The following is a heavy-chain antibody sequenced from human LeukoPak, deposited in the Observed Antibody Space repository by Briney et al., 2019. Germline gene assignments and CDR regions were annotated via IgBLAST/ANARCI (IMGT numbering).Heavy chain of an antibody. V-gene: IGHV3-9*01. D-gene: IGHD3-10*01. Sequence: GGSLRLSCAASGFTFDDYAMHWVRQAPGKGLEWVSGVSWNSGSIGYADSVKGRFTISRDNAKNSLYLQMNSLRAEDTALYYCAKDRSSVVRGVITSGFDYWGQGTLVTVSS. CDR2: VSWNSGSI. J-gene: IGHJ4*02. CDR3: AKDRSSVVRGVITSGFDY. CDR1: GFTFDDYA.